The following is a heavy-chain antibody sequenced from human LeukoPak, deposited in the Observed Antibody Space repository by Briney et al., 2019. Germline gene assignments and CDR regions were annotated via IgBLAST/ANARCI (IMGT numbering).Heavy chain of an antibody. CDR3: ARQNDYIHDY. Sequence: GGSLRLSCAASGFTFSTYAMSWVRQAPGKGLEWVSVIYSGGSTYYADSVKGRSTISRDNSRNTLYLQMDSLRAEDTAVYYCARQNDYIHDYWGQGTLVTVSS. CDR2: IYSGGST. CDR1: GFTFSTYA. J-gene: IGHJ4*02. D-gene: IGHD4-11*01. V-gene: IGHV3-66*04.